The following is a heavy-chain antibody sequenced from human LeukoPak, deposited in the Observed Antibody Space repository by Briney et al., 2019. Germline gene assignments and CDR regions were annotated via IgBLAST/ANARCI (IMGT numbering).Heavy chain of an antibody. CDR3: AREIGATIPKFDY. Sequence: SETLSLTCTVSDYSIRSGFYWGWIRQPPGKGLEWIGTIYHSGDTYYNPSLKSRVTISVDTSKNQFSLKLSSVTAADTAVYYCAREIGATIPKFDYWGQGTLVTVSS. D-gene: IGHD5-12*01. CDR2: IYHSGDT. J-gene: IGHJ4*02. CDR1: DYSIRSGFY. V-gene: IGHV4-38-2*02.